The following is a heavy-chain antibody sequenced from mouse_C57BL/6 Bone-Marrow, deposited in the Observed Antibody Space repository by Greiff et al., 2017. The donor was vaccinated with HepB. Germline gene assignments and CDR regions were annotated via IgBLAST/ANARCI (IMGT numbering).Heavy chain of an antibody. CDR1: GYTFTSYW. D-gene: IGHD1-1*01. V-gene: IGHV1-69*01. J-gene: IGHJ4*01. CDR3: ATPSQYCGNSYYAMDY. CDR2: IDPSDSYT. Sequence: QVQLQQPGAELVMPGASVKLSCKASGYTFTSYWMHWVKQRPGQGLEWIGEIDPSDSYTNYNQKFKGKSTLTVDKSSSTAYMQLSSLTSEDSAVYYCATPSQYCGNSYYAMDYWGQGTSVTVSS.